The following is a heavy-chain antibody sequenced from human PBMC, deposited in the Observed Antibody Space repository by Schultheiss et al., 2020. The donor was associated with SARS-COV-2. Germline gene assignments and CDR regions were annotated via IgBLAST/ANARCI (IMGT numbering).Heavy chain of an antibody. CDR2: IWYDGSNK. J-gene: IGHJ4*02. Sequence: GESLKISCAASGFTFSSYGMHWVRQAPGKGLEWVAVIWYDGSNKYYADSVKGRFTISRDNSKNTLYLQMNSLRAEDTAVYYCAKGRSSGWYIPSCDYWGQGTLVTVSS. CDR1: GFTFSSYG. D-gene: IGHD6-19*01. CDR3: AKGRSSGWYIPSCDY. V-gene: IGHV3-33*06.